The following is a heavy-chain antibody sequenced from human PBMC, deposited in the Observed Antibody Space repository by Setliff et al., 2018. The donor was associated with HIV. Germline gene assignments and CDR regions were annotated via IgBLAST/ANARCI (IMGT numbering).Heavy chain of an antibody. CDR1: GGSFSSYY. CDR3: ARGLQRKNGLHSYYYYMDI. Sequence: SETLSLTCGVYGGSFSSYYWSWIRQSPGKGLEWIGEINHSGSTNYNPSLKSRVTISVDTSKNQFSLKLSSVTAADTALYFCARGLQRKNGLHSYYYYMDIWGKGTTVTVSS. V-gene: IGHV4-34*01. CDR2: INHSGST. D-gene: IGHD6-25*01. J-gene: IGHJ6*03.